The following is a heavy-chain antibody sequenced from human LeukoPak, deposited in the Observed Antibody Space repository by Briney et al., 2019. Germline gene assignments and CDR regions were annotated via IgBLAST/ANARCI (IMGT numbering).Heavy chain of an antibody. Sequence: GGSLRLSCAASGFTFSSYSMNWVRQAPGKGLEWVSYISSSSSTIYYADSVKGRFTISRDNAKNSLYLQMNSLRAEDTAVYYCARELQSQPWFGRGDAFDIWGQGTMVTVSS. CDR2: ISSSSSTI. D-gene: IGHD3-10*01. CDR1: GFTFSSYS. V-gene: IGHV3-48*01. CDR3: ARELQSQPWFGRGDAFDI. J-gene: IGHJ3*02.